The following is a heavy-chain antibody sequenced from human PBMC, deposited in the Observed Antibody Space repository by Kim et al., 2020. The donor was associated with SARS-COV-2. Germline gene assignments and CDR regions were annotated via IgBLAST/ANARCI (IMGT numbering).Heavy chain of an antibody. V-gene: IGHV3-30*04. CDR3: ARQVRARRWFDP. CDR1: GFGFNTYS. J-gene: IGHJ5*02. CDR2: TSYDGSNR. Sequence: GGSLRLSCAASGFGFNTYSMHWVRQAPGKGLEWVAVTSYDGSNRDYADSVKGRFTISRDNSKNTLYLQMDSLRPDDTAVYHCARQVRARRWFDPWGQET.